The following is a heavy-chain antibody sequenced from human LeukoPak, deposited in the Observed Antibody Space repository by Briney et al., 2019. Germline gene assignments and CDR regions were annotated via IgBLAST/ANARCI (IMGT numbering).Heavy chain of an antibody. Sequence: GGSLRLSCAASGFTFSDSAMSWVRQAPGKGLEWVSLINSRGVSTFYADSVKGRFTLSRDNPKNTLYLQMNSLRAEDAAVYYCAKDSYTSGWDFDYWGQGTLVTVSS. D-gene: IGHD6-19*01. J-gene: IGHJ4*02. V-gene: IGHV3-23*01. CDR2: INSRGVST. CDR3: AKDSYTSGWDFDY. CDR1: GFTFSDSA.